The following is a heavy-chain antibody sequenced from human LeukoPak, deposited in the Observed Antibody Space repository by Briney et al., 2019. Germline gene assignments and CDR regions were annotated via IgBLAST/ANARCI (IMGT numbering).Heavy chain of an antibody. J-gene: IGHJ6*03. D-gene: IGHD2-2*01. V-gene: IGHV3-30*02. CDR2: IRYDGSNK. CDR3: AKDHGGGCSSTSCDRNVYYYYYYMDV. CDR1: GFTFSSYG. Sequence: PGGSLRLSCAASGFTFSSYGMHWVRQAPGKGLEWVAFIRYDGSNKYYADSVKGRFTISRDNSKNTLYLQMNSLRAEDTAVYYCAKDHGGGCSSTSCDRNVYYYYYYMDVWGKGTTVTISS.